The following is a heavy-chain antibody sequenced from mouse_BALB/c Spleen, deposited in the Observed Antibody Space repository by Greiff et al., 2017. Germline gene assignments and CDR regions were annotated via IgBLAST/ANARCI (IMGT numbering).Heavy chain of an antibody. Sequence: VQLKESGGGLVKLGGSLKLSCAASGFTFSSYYMSWVRQTPEKRLELVAAINSNGGSTYYPDTVKGRFTISRDNAKNTLYLQMSSLKSEDTALYYCARPDYGSSWGFAYWGQGTLVTVSA. CDR3: ARPDYGSSWGFAY. V-gene: IGHV5-6-2*01. J-gene: IGHJ3*01. CDR2: INSNGGST. D-gene: IGHD1-1*01. CDR1: GFTFSSYY.